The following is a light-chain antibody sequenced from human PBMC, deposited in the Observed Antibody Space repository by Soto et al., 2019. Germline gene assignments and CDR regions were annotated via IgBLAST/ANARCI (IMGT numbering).Light chain of an antibody. V-gene: IGKV3-20*01. J-gene: IGKJ1*01. Sequence: EIVLTQSPGTLSLSPGERATLSCRASQSVRSDYLAWYQQKPGQAPRLHIYGASTRATGIPDRFTGSGSGTDFTLTISSLEPEDFAVYYCQQYGSSPGTFGQGTKVEIK. CDR3: QQYGSSPGT. CDR1: QSVRSDY. CDR2: GAS.